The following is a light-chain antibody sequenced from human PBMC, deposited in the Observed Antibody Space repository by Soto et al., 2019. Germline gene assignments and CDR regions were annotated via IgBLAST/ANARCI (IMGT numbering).Light chain of an antibody. V-gene: IGLV2-23*03. CDR3: CSYAGSSTFA. Sequence: TSSDVGSYNLVSWYQQHPGKAPKLMIYEGSKRPSGVSNRFSGSKSGNTASLTISGLQAEDEADYYCCSYAGSSTFAFGTGTKVTVL. CDR1: SSDVGSYNL. CDR2: EGS. J-gene: IGLJ1*01.